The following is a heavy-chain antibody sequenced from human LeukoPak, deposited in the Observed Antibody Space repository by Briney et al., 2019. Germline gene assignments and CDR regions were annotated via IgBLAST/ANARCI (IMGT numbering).Heavy chain of an antibody. CDR1: GYTFSNYG. J-gene: IGHJ4*02. CDR3: ARDLAFPGSYGSAEFYFDF. V-gene: IGHV1-18*01. CDR2: ISGQTGKT. D-gene: IGHD1-26*01. Sequence: ASVKVSCKASGYTFSNYGISWVRQATGRGLEWMGWISGQTGKTKQAQKFQGRITLTTDSATNTAYMELRSLTSDDTAVYYCARDLAFPGSYGSAEFYFDFWGQGALVTVSS.